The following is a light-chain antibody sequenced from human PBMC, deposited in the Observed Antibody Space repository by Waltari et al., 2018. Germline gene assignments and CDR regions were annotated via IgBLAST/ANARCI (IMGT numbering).Light chain of an antibody. J-gene: IGKJ1*01. V-gene: IGKV1-5*03. CDR2: KAS. CDR3: QQYDNYWT. Sequence: DIQMTQSPSTLSASVGDRVTITCRASQSITNWLAWYQQKPGKSPKLLIYKASNLESGVPSRFSCSGSGTEFTLTIRSLQPDDFATYYCQQYDNYWTFGQGTKVEIK. CDR1: QSITNW.